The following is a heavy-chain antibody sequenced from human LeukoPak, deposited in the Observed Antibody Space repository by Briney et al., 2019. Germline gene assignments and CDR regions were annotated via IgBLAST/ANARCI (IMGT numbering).Heavy chain of an antibody. V-gene: IGHV3-53*01. Sequence: GGSLRLSCAASGFTVSSNYVSWVGQARGKGLEWVSVIYSGGSTYYADSVKGRFTISRDNSKNTLYLQMNSLRAEDTAVYYCARGAPYCSSSSCYVNWFDPWGQGTLVTVSS. CDR3: ARGAPYCSSSSCYVNWFDP. CDR1: GFTVSSNY. CDR2: IYSGGST. J-gene: IGHJ5*02. D-gene: IGHD2-2*01.